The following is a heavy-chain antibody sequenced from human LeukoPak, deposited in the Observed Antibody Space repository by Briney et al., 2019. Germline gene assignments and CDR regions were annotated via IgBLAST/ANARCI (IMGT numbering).Heavy chain of an antibody. D-gene: IGHD6-6*01. J-gene: IGHJ6*02. Sequence: SVKVSCKASGGTFSSYAISWVRQAPGQGLEWMGRIIPILGIANYAQKFQGRVTITVDKSTSTAYMELSSLRSEDMAVYYCAREDSSSPEYYYYGMDVWGQGTTVTVSS. CDR1: GGTFSSYA. V-gene: IGHV1-69*04. CDR2: IIPILGIA. CDR3: AREDSSSPEYYYYGMDV.